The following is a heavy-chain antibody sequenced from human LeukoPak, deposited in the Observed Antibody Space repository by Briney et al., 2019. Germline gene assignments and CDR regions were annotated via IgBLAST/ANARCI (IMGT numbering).Heavy chain of an antibody. D-gene: IGHD3-10*01. J-gene: IGHJ5*02. CDR3: ARLFITMVRGVSNWFDP. CDR1: GGSFSGYY. CDR2: INHSGST. V-gene: IGHV4-34*01. Sequence: PSETLSLTCAVYGGSFSGYYWSWIRQPPGKGLEWIGEINHSGSTNYNPSLKSRVTISVDTSKNQFSLKLSSVTAADTAVYYCARLFITMVRGVSNWFDPWGQGTLVTVSS.